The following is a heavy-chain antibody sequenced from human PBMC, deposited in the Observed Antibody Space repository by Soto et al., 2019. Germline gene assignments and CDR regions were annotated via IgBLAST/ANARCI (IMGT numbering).Heavy chain of an antibody. Sequence: GGSLRLSCAASGFTFSSYWMHWVRQAPGKGLVWVSRINSDGSSTSYADSVKGRFTISRDNAKNTLYLQMNSLRAEDTAVYYCARGHVVVPAAIHYWGQGTLVTVSS. V-gene: IGHV3-74*01. J-gene: IGHJ4*02. CDR1: GFTFSSYW. CDR2: INSDGSST. CDR3: ARGHVVVPAAIHY. D-gene: IGHD2-2*02.